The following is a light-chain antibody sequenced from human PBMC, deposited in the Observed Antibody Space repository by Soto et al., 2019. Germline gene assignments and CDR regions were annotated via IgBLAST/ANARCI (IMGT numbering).Light chain of an antibody. J-gene: IGLJ1*01. CDR2: EVS. Sequence: QSALTQPASVSGSPGQSITISCTGTSSDVGAYNYVSWYQQQSGKAPKLMIHEVSNRPSGVPNRFSGSKSGNTASLTISGLQAEDEADYYCSSYTTSRAYVFGSGTKVTVL. CDR3: SSYTTSRAYV. CDR1: SSDVGAYNY. V-gene: IGLV2-14*01.